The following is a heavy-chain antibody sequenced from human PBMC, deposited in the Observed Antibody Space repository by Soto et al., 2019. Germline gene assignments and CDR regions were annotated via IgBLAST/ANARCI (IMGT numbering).Heavy chain of an antibody. CDR1: RGTFSSYA. D-gene: IGHD1-26*01. CDR3: ARDHRVGADPYFDY. Sequence: SVKVSCKASRGTFSSYAISCVRQAPGQGLEWMGGIIPIFGTANYAQKFQGRVTITADESTSTAYMELSSLRSEDTAVYYCARDHRVGADPYFDYWGQGTLVTVSS. V-gene: IGHV1-69*13. J-gene: IGHJ4*02. CDR2: IIPIFGTA.